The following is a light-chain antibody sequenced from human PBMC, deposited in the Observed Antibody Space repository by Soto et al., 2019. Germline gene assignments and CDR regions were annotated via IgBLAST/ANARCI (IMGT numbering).Light chain of an antibody. V-gene: IGLV2-14*03. Sequence: QSALTQPASVSGSPGQSITISCTGTSSDVGANNYVSWYQQHPGKAPKLMIFDVNNRPSGVSDRFSGSRSGTTAFLTISGLQAEDEADYYCSSYTNTNIGLFGGGTQLTVL. CDR3: SSYTNTNIGL. J-gene: IGLJ2*01. CDR2: DVN. CDR1: SSDVGANNY.